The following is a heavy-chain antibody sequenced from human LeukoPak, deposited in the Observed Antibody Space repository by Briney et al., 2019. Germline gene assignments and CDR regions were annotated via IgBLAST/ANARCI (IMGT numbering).Heavy chain of an antibody. CDR1: GGSISSSSYY. CDR3: ARLRKWELRVDY. V-gene: IGHV4-39*01. Sequence: SETLSLTCTVSGGSISSSSYYWGWIRQPPGKGLEWIGSIYYSGSTYYNPSLKSRVTISVDTSKNQFSLKLSSVTAADTAVYYCARLRKWELRVDYWGQGTLVTVSS. CDR2: IYYSGST. D-gene: IGHD1-26*01. J-gene: IGHJ4*02.